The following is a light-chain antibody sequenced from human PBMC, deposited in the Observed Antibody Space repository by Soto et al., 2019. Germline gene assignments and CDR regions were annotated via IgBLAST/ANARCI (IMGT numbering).Light chain of an antibody. Sequence: EVVMTQSPATLSVSPGERATLSCRASQSVSSNLAWYQQKPGQSPRLLIHGASTRATGIPARFSGSGSGTEFTLTISSLQSEDFAVYYCQQYHNWPPYTFGQGTELEFK. CDR1: QSVSSN. V-gene: IGKV3-15*01. J-gene: IGKJ2*01. CDR3: QQYHNWPPYT. CDR2: GAS.